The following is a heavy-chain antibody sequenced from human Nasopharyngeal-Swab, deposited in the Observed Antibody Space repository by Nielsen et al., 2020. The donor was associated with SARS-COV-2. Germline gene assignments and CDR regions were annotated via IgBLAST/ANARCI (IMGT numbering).Heavy chain of an antibody. Sequence: ASAQVSCKVSGYTLTELSMHWVRQAPGKGLEWVGGFDPEDGETIYAQKFQGRVTMTEDTSTDTAYVELSSLTSEDTAVYYCTTVAGSYGRFDYWGQGTLVTVSS. CDR1: GYTLTELS. CDR2: FDPEDGET. CDR3: TTVAGSYGRFDY. V-gene: IGHV1-24*01. D-gene: IGHD1-26*01. J-gene: IGHJ4*02.